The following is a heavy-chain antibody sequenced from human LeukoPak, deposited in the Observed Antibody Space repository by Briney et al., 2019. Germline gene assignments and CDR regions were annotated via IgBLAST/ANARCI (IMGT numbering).Heavy chain of an antibody. CDR3: ARKLDGHFDY. CDR2: IWYDGSNK. D-gene: IGHD5-24*01. Sequence: PGRSLRLSCAASGITFSSYGMHWVRQAPGKGLEWVAVIWYDGSNKYYADSVKGRFTISRDNSKNTLSLQMNSLRAEDTAVYYCARKLDGHFDYWGQGTLVTVSS. J-gene: IGHJ4*02. V-gene: IGHV3-33*01. CDR1: GITFSSYG.